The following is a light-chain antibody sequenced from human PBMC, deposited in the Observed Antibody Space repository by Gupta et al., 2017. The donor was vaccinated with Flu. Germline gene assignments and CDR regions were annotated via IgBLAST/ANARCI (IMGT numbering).Light chain of an antibody. Sequence: IHVTFPPSSLSASVGDRVTITCRASQGIRNDLGWYQQKPGKAPKRLIYAASRVQSGVPSRFSGSGSGTEFTLTISSRQPEDFATYYCQHQNSSPWTFGQGTKVEIK. CDR1: QGIRND. V-gene: IGKV1-17*01. CDR3: QHQNSSPWT. CDR2: AAS. J-gene: IGKJ1*01.